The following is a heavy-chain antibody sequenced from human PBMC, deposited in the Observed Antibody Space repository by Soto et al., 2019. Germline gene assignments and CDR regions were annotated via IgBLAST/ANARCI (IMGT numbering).Heavy chain of an antibody. CDR3: AKVPRVAALYLFCMDV. CDR1: GYTFTGYY. V-gene: IGHV1-2*02. CDR2: INPNSGGT. Sequence: VASVKVSCKASGYTFTGYYMHWVRQAPGQGLEWMGWINPNSGGTNYAQKFQGRVTMTRDTSISTAYMELSRLRSDDTAVYYCAKVPRVAALYLFCMDVWGQGTTVTVSS. J-gene: IGHJ6*02. D-gene: IGHD2-15*01.